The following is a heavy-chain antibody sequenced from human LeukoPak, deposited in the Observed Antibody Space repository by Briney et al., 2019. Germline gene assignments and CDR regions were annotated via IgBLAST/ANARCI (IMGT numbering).Heavy chain of an antibody. CDR3: ARDLRPYYYYYGMDV. CDR1: GFTFSSYW. J-gene: IGHJ6*02. Sequence: GGSLTLSCAASGFTFSSYWMHWVRQAPGKGLVWVSRINSDGSSTSYADSVKGRFTISRDNAKNTLYLQMNSLRAEDTAVYYCARDLRPYYYYYGMDVWGQGTTVTVSS. V-gene: IGHV3-74*01. CDR2: INSDGSST.